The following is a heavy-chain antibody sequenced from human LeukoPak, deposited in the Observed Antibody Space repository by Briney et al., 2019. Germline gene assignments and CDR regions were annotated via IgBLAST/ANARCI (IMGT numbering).Heavy chain of an antibody. V-gene: IGHV3-20*01. J-gene: IGHJ4*02. D-gene: IGHD6-13*01. Sequence: AGGSLRLYCAASGFIFDDYGMSWVRHAPGKGLEWVSGINWNGSITGYADSVKGRFTISRANAKNSLYLQMNRLRAEDTALYDCARVDLSQQLVPGLDYWGQGTLVTVSS. CDR3: ARVDLSQQLVPGLDY. CDR2: INWNGSIT. CDR1: GFIFDDYG.